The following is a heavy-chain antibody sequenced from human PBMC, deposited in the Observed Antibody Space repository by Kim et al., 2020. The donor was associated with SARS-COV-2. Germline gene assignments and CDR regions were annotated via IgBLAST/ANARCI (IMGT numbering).Heavy chain of an antibody. CDR3: VKGRGGAYDY. Sequence: NVYALTVKSRVTINHDTSKNQFSLQLTAVTPEDTAMYYCVKGRGGAYDYWGQGTLVTVSS. J-gene: IGHJ4*02. CDR2: N. V-gene: IGHV6-1*01. D-gene: IGHD1-26*01.